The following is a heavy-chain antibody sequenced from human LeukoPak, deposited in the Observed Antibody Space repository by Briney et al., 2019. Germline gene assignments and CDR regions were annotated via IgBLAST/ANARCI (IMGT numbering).Heavy chain of an antibody. J-gene: IGHJ5*02. Sequence: GGSLRLSCAASGFTFSSYAMHWVRQAPGKGLEWVAVISYDGSNKYYADSVKGRFTISRDNSKNTLYRQMNSLRAEDTAVYYCAKGELRGSTGFDPWGQGTLVTVSS. CDR1: GFTFSSYA. CDR2: ISYDGSNK. CDR3: AKGELRGSTGFDP. V-gene: IGHV3-30-3*01. D-gene: IGHD2-2*01.